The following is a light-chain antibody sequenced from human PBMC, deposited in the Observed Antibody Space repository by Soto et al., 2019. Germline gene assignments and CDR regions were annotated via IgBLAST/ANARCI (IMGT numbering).Light chain of an antibody. CDR3: HQYGSSPCT. V-gene: IGKV3-20*01. Sequence: EIVLTQSPGTLALSPGETATLSCRASQSVSSSYLAWYQQKPGQAPRLLIYGASSRATGIPDRFNGSGAGTDFTLSIIRLEPEEFAVYYGHQYGSSPCTFGQGSKVDIK. J-gene: IGKJ1*01. CDR2: GAS. CDR1: QSVSSSY.